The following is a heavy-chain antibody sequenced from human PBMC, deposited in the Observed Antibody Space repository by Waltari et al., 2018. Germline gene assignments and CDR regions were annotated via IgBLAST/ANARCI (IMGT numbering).Heavy chain of an antibody. Sequence: EVQLVESGGGLVQPGGSLSLSCAASGFTLSPYCMNWFRQAPGKGLEWVSYISSRSTTIYYADSVKGRFTISRDNAKNSLYLQMNSLRAEDTAVYYCARAQVYAIPPHYWGQGTLVTVSS. J-gene: IGHJ4*02. CDR2: ISSRSTTI. V-gene: IGHV3-48*01. CDR1: GFTLSPYC. CDR3: ARAQVYAIPPHY. D-gene: IGHD2-8*01.